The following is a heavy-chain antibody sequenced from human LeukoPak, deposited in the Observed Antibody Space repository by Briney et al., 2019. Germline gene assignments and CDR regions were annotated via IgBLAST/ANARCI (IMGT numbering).Heavy chain of an antibody. CDR1: GGSFSGYY. CDR2: INHSGST. Sequence: PSETLSLTCAVYGGSFSGYYWSWIRQPPGKGLEWIGEINHSGSTNYNSSLKSRVTISVDTSKNQFSLKLSSVTAADTAVYYCARLELDFESRAGSAFNIWGQGTMVTVSS. J-gene: IGHJ3*02. V-gene: IGHV4-34*01. D-gene: IGHD1-1*01. CDR3: ARLELDFESRAGSAFNI.